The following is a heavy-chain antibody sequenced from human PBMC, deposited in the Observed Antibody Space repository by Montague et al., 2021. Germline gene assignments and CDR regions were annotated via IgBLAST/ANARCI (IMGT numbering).Heavy chain of an antibody. CDR1: GFSFSDFS. CDR3: ARDVLTDDDKEVLDI. Sequence: SLRLSCAASGFSFSDFSLHWVRQAPGKGLEWVAVTPPDGSNNFFADSVKGRFTVSRDNSNNILYLQMNNLTAEDTALYYCARDVLTDDDKEVLDIWGQGTMVTVSS. V-gene: IGHV3-30-3*01. D-gene: IGHD1-14*01. CDR2: TPPDGSNN. J-gene: IGHJ3*02.